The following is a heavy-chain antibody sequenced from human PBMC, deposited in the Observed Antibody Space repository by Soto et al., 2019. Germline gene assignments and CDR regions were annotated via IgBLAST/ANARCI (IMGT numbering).Heavy chain of an antibody. J-gene: IGHJ4*02. CDR3: ARNDYGDSYHFDY. D-gene: IGHD4-17*01. CDR1: GFTFSSYE. Sequence: GGSLRLSCAASGFTFSSYEMNWVRQAPGKGLEWVSYISSSGSTIYYADSVKGRFTISRDNAKNSLYLQMNSLRAEDTAVYYCARNDYGDSYHFDYWGQGTLVTVSS. CDR2: ISSSGSTI. V-gene: IGHV3-48*03.